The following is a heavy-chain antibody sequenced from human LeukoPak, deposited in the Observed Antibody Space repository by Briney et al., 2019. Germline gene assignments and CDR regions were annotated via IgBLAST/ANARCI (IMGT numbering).Heavy chain of an antibody. CDR1: GLTLRSYA. V-gene: IGHV3-30*07. CDR3: AKDSPLSPGRHPYYFDY. D-gene: IGHD2-15*01. CDR2: ISDRGNYK. Sequence: GGPVSFSCAPCGLTLRSYAMRWARQAPGEGRGWVAVISDRGNYKYYADSVKGRFTTSRDNCKNTVDLQVNSLRDRDTSPYYCAKDSPLSPGRHPYYFDYWGLGTLVTVSS. J-gene: IGHJ4*02.